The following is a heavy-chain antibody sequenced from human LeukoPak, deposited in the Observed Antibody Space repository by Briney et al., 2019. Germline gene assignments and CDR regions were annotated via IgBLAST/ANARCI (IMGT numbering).Heavy chain of an antibody. D-gene: IGHD3-10*01. J-gene: IGHJ4*02. CDR3: TRGSSIGFDY. CDR1: GFTFSNYD. CDR2: IGKGGDT. Sequence: GGSLRLSCAASGFTFSNYDMHWVRQAAGKGLEWVSSIGKGGDTYYAPSVRGRFTISRENAWNSLSLQMNSLRAGDTAVYYCTRGSSIGFDYWGQGTLVTVSS. V-gene: IGHV3-13*01.